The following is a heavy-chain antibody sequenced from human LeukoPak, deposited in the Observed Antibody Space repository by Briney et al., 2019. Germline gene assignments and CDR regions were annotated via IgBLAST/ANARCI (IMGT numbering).Heavy chain of an antibody. D-gene: IGHD3-10*01. Sequence: GGSLRLSCAASGFTFSSYSMNWVRQAPGKGLEWASSTSSSSSYIYYADSVRGRFTISRDNAKNSLYLQMNSLRAEDTAVYYCARDLRSKEDYWGQGTLVTVSS. V-gene: IGHV3-21*01. CDR3: ARDLRSKEDY. J-gene: IGHJ4*02. CDR2: TSSSSSYI. CDR1: GFTFSSYS.